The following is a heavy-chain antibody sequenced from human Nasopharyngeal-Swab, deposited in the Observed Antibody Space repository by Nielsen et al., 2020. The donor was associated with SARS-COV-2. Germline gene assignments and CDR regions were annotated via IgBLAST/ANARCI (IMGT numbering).Heavy chain of an antibody. CDR2: IYSSGST. CDR1: GDSISSSSYY. CDR3: ARAGGWLQWIDY. V-gene: IGHV4-39*01. Sequence: SETLSLTCTVSGDSISSSSYYWGWIRQPPGKGLEWIGSIYSSGSTYYNPSLKSRVTISVDTSKNQFSLKLSSVTAADTAVYYCARAGGWLQWIDYWGQGTLVTVSS. J-gene: IGHJ4*02. D-gene: IGHD5-24*01.